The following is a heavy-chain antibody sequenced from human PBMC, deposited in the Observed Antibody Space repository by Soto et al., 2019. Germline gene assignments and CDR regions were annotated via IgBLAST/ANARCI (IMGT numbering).Heavy chain of an antibody. CDR3: TTDSYFTLKLVRFDY. CDR1: GFTIGDYG. D-gene: IGHD3-22*01. Sequence: GGSLRLSCSTSGFTIGDYGMTWFRQAPGKGLEWVGLIRSKSYGKTPEYAASATDRFTISRDDSKSMAYLQMNSLKTEDTAVYYCTTDSYFTLKLVRFDYWGLGTLVNVSS. J-gene: IGHJ4*01. V-gene: IGHV3-49*03. CDR2: IRSKSYGKTP.